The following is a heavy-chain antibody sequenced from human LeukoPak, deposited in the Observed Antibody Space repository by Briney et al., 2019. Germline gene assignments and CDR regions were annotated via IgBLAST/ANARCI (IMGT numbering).Heavy chain of an antibody. CDR2: INAGNGNT. CDR3: ARAPHTYSSGWYRSSYNWFDP. D-gene: IGHD6-19*01. J-gene: IGHJ5*02. Sequence: ALVKVSCKASGYIFTSYAMHWVRQAPGQRLEWMGWINAGNGNTKYSQKFQGRVTITRDTSASTAYMELSSLRSEDTAVYYCARAPHTYSSGWYRSSYNWFDPWGQGTLVTVSS. CDR1: GYIFTSYA. V-gene: IGHV1-3*01.